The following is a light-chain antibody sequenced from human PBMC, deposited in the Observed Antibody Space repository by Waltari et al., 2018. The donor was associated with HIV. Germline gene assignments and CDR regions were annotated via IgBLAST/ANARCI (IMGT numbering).Light chain of an antibody. J-gene: IGLJ2*01. Sequence: SYELTQPPSVSVSPGQTARITCSGDALPNQYAYCDKQKPGQAPVLVIYKDNERPSGIPGRISGSSSGTTVTLTISGVQAEDEAYYYCQSADSSGTVVFGGGTKLTVL. CDR1: ALPNQY. V-gene: IGLV3-25*03. CDR3: QSADSSGTVV. CDR2: KDN.